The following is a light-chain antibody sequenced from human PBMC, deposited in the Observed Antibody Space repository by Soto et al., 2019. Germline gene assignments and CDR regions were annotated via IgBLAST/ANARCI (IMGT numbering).Light chain of an antibody. Sequence: QSVLTQPPSASGTPGQRVSISCSGSNSNIGINTLSWYQQFPGTAPRLLIFANYQRPSGVPDRFSASKSATSASLAISGLQSEDEAEYFSAVWDDSLNGRVFGGGTKVTVL. J-gene: IGLJ3*02. CDR2: ANY. CDR3: AVWDDSLNGRV. CDR1: NSNIGINT. V-gene: IGLV1-44*01.